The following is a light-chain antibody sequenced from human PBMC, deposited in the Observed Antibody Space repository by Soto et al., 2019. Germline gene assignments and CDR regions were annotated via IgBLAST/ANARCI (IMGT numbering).Light chain of an antibody. V-gene: IGKV3-11*01. CDR1: HSLDSY. J-gene: IGKJ1*01. Sequence: ETVLTQSPATLSLSPGEGATLSCRASHSLDSYLAWYQKKPGQPPRLLIYDTSNRASGIPARFSGSGSGKDFTLTISSLEPEDSAVYYCLHRSNWPTFGQGTKVDIK. CDR3: LHRSNWPT. CDR2: DTS.